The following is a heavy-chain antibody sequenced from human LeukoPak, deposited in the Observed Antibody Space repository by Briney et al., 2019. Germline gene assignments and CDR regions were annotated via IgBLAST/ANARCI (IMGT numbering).Heavy chain of an antibody. CDR2: ISSSSSYI. D-gene: IGHD5-18*01. V-gene: IGHV3-21*01. J-gene: IGHJ5*02. Sequence: GGSLRLSCAASGFTFSSYSMNWVRQAPGKGLEWVSSISSSSSYIYYADPVKGRFTISRDNAKNSLYLQMNSLRAEDTAVYYCAREGYGGWFDPWGQGTLVTVSS. CDR3: AREGYGGWFDP. CDR1: GFTFSSYS.